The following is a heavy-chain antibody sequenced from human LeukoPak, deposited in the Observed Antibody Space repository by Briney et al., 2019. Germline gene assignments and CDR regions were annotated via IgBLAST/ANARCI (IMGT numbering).Heavy chain of an antibody. D-gene: IGHD6-19*01. V-gene: IGHV4-30-4*08. CDR3: ATSGWNSDY. CDR2: IYYSGST. CDR1: GYSISSGDYY. J-gene: IGHJ4*02. Sequence: SETLSLTCAVSGYSISSGDYYWSWIRQPPGKGLEWIGYIYYSGSTYYNPSLKSRVTISVDTSKNQFSLKLSSVTAADTAVYYCATSGWNSDYWGQGTLVTVSS.